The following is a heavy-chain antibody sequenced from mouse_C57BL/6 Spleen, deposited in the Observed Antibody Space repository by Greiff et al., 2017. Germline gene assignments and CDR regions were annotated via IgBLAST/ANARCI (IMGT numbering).Heavy chain of an antibody. J-gene: IGHJ2*01. CDR2: ISDGGSYT. V-gene: IGHV5-4*03. CDR3: ARGLWSGGYFDY. Sequence: EVKLMESGGGLVKPGGSLKLSCAASGFTFSSYAMSWVRQTPEKRLEWVATISDGGSYTYYPDNVKGRFTISRDNAKNNLYLQMSHLKSKDTAMYYCARGLWSGGYFDYWGQGTTLTVTS. D-gene: IGHD1-1*02. CDR1: GFTFSSYA.